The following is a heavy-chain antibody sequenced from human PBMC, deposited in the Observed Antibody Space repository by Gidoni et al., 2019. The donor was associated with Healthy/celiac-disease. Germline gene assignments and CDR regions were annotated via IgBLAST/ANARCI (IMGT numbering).Heavy chain of an antibody. Sequence: QVQLVQSGAEVKKPGAAVKGACKAAGYTFTSYDMHWVRQAPGQGLEWMGIINPSGGITSYAQKFQGRVTMTRDTSTSTVYMELRSLRSADTAVYYCARGTPYYGSGSYNWFAPWGQGTLVTVSS. D-gene: IGHD3-10*01. CDR2: INPSGGIT. CDR3: ARGTPYYGSGSYNWFAP. J-gene: IGHJ5*02. V-gene: IGHV1-46*01. CDR1: GYTFTSYD.